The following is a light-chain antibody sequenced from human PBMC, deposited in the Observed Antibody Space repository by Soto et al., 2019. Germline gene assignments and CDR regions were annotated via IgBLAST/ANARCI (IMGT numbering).Light chain of an antibody. V-gene: IGKV1-39*01. Sequence: DIQMTQSPASLSVSVGDRVTITCRASQSINNYLNWYLQRPGQAPKLLIRSASTLQRGVPSRFSGSGSRTEFTLTIADLQPDDFGTCYCQQSLTMPITFGHGTRLDIK. J-gene: IGKJ5*01. CDR2: SAS. CDR1: QSINNY. CDR3: QQSLTMPIT.